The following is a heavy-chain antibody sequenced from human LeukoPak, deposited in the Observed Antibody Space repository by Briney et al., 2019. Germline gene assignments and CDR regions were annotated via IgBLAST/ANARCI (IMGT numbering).Heavy chain of an antibody. D-gene: IGHD5-24*01. CDR3: AREAGDGYNYVEGPGFPLND. CDR1: GFTFSSYA. J-gene: IGHJ4*02. CDR2: ISSNGGST. Sequence: GGSLRLSCAASGFTFSSYAMHWVRQAPGKGLEYVSAISSNGGSTYYANSVKGRFTISRDNSKNTLYLQMDSLRAEDMAVYYCAREAGDGYNYVEGPGFPLNDWGQGTLVTVSS. V-gene: IGHV3-64*01.